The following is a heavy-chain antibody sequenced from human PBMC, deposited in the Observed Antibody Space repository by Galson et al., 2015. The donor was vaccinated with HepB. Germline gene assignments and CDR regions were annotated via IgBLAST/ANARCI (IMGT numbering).Heavy chain of an antibody. V-gene: IGHV5-51*03. CDR3: ARLRPADCTSAMCQGFYFDF. Sequence: QSGAEVLQPGEALQISCQGSGYCFTTYWIGWEPQMLGKGLEWVCMIYLGDSDTRYSSFFQGWVSVSAYTAANTTHLHWSSLKSLDSAIFYCARLRPADCTSAMCQGFYFDFWGQGTLVTVSS. CDR2: IYLGDSDT. CDR1: GYCFTTYW. D-gene: IGHD2-2*01. J-gene: IGHJ4*02.